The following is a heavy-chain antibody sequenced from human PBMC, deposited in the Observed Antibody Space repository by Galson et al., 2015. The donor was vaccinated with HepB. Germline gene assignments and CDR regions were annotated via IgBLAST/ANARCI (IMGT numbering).Heavy chain of an antibody. CDR1: GFTFSNYA. Sequence: SLRLSCAASGFTFSNYAMSWVRQTPGKGLEWVSAISGSGGSTYYADSVKGRFTISRDNSKNTLYLQMNTLRAEDTAVYYCAKDLAQMKGSASDFWSGYYIRDDYWGLGTLVTGSS. D-gene: IGHD3-3*01. CDR2: ISGSGGST. J-gene: IGHJ4*02. V-gene: IGHV3-23*01. CDR3: AKDLAQMKGSASDFWSGYYIRDDY.